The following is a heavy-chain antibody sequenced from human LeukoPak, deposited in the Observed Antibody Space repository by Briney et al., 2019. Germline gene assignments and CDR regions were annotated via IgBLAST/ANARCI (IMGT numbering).Heavy chain of an antibody. D-gene: IGHD3-3*01. J-gene: IGHJ3*02. CDR3: ARHSPHYDFWSALIDI. CDR2: IYYSGST. CDR1: GGSISSSSYY. V-gene: IGHV4-39*01. Sequence: SETLSLTCTVSGGSISSSSYYWGWIRQPPGKGLEWIGSIYYSGSTYYNPSLKSRVTISVDTSKNQFSLKLSSVTAADTAVYYCARHSPHYDFWSALIDIWGQGTMVTVSS.